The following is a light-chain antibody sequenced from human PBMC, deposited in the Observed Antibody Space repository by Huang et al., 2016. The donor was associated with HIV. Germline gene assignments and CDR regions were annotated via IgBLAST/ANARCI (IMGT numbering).Light chain of an antibody. CDR3: QQYGSSPFT. Sequence: EIVLTQSPGTLSLSPGERATLSCRASQSVSSNYLAWYQQKPGHAPRLLIYDASTRATGIPDRFSGSGSGTDFTLTFSRLEPEDFAVYFCQQYGSSPFTFGPGTKVDMK. J-gene: IGKJ3*01. CDR2: DAS. V-gene: IGKV3-20*01. CDR1: QSVSSNY.